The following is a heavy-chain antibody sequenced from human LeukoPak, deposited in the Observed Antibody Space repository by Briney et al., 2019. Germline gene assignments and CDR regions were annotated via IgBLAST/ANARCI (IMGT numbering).Heavy chain of an antibody. CDR2: FDPEDGET. V-gene: IGHV1-24*01. J-gene: IGHJ3*02. Sequence: GASVKVSCKVSGYTLTELSMHWVRQAPGKGLEWMGGFDPEDGETIYAQKFQGRVTMTEDTSTDIAYMELSSLRSEDTAVYYCATDLIWFGESSSAFDIWGQGTMVTVSS. CDR1: GYTLTELS. CDR3: ATDLIWFGESSSAFDI. D-gene: IGHD3-10*01.